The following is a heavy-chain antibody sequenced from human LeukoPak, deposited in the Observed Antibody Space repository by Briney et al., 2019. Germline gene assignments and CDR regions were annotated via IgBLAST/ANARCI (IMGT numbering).Heavy chain of an antibody. J-gene: IGHJ3*02. CDR2: IYYSGST. V-gene: IGHV4-39*07. Sequence: SETLSLTCTVSGGSISSSSYYWGWIRQPPGKGLEWIGSIYYSGSTYYNPSLKSRVTISVDTSKNQFSLKLSSVTAADTAVYYCARGLVVITTAIDAFDIWGQGTMVTVSS. CDR1: GGSISSSSYY. CDR3: ARGLVVITTAIDAFDI. D-gene: IGHD3-22*01.